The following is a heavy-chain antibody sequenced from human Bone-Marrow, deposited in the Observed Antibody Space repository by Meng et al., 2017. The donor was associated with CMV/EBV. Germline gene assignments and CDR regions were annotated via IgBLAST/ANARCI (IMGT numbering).Heavy chain of an antibody. J-gene: IGHJ5*02. CDR2: IYYSGST. Sequence: ISSGDYYWSWSRQPPGKGLEWIGYIYYSGSTYYNPSLKSRATISVDTSKNQFSLKLSSVTAADTAVYYCARDIVVVPAATGSNWFDPWGQGTLVTVSS. V-gene: IGHV4-30-4*08. CDR3: ARDIVVVPAATGSNWFDP. D-gene: IGHD2-2*01. CDR1: ISSGDYY.